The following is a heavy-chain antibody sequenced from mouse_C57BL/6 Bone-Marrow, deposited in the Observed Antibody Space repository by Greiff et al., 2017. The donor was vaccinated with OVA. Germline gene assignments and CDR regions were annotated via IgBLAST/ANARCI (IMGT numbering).Heavy chain of an antibody. CDR3: ATTVVARGGDWYFDV. J-gene: IGHJ1*03. V-gene: IGHV1-58*01. D-gene: IGHD1-1*01. CDR2: IYIGNGYT. CDR1: GYTFTSYG. Sequence: EVQLQESGAELVRPGSSVKMSCKTSGYTFTSYGINWVKQRPGQGLEWIGYIYIGNGYTEYNEKFKGKATLTSDTSSSTAYMQLSSLTSEDSAIYFCATTVVARGGDWYFDVWGTGTTVTVSS.